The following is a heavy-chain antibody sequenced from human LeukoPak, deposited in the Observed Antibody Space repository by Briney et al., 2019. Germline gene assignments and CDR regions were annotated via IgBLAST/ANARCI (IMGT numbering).Heavy chain of an antibody. CDR2: ISSSSSYI. J-gene: IGHJ4*02. Sequence: GGSLRLSCAASGFTFSSYSMNWVRQAPGKGLEWVSFISSSSSYIYYADSVKGRFTISRDNAKNSLYLQMNSLRAEDTAVYYCARDSRKSGSGYYGGGTHERDYWGQGTLVTVSS. CDR1: GFTFSSYS. V-gene: IGHV3-21*01. D-gene: IGHD3-22*01. CDR3: ARDSRKSGSGYYGGGTHERDY.